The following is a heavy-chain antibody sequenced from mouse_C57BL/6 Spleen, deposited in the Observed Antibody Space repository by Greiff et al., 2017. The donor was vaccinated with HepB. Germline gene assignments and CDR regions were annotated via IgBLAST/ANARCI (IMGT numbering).Heavy chain of an antibody. CDR3: ARHSSYFDY. CDR2: IDPSDSYT. D-gene: IGHD1-1*01. Sequence: QVQLQQPGAELVMPGASVKLSYKASGYTFTSYWMHWVKQRPGQGLEWIGEIDPSDSYTNYNQKFKGKSTLTVDKSSSTAYMQLSSLTSEDSAVYYCARHSSYFDYWGQGTTLTVSS. J-gene: IGHJ2*01. CDR1: GYTFTSYW. V-gene: IGHV1-69*01.